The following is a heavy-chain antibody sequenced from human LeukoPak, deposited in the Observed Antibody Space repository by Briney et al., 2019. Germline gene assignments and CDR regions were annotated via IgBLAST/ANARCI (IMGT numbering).Heavy chain of an antibody. CDR2: IIPIFGTA. D-gene: IGHD5-18*01. V-gene: IGHV1-69*13. Sequence: ASVKVSCKASGGTFSSYAISWVRQAPGQGLEWMGGIIPIFGTANYAQKFQGRVTITADESTSTAYMELSSLRSEDTAVYYCTSPEGGYSYGYVYWGQGTLVTVSS. J-gene: IGHJ4*02. CDR3: TSPEGGYSYGYVY. CDR1: GGTFSSYA.